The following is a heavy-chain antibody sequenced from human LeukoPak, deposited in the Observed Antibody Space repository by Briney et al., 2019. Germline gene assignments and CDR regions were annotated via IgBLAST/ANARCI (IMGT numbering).Heavy chain of an antibody. Sequence: SETLSLTCAVYGGSFSGYYWSWIRQPPGKGLEWIGEINHSGSTNYNPSLKSRVTISVDTSKNQFSLKLSSVTAADTAVYYCARVADNWVAYYYYYYMDVWGKGTTVTVSS. V-gene: IGHV4-34*01. J-gene: IGHJ6*03. CDR1: GGSFSGYY. CDR2: INHSGST. CDR3: ARVADNWVAYYYYYYMDV. D-gene: IGHD1-1*01.